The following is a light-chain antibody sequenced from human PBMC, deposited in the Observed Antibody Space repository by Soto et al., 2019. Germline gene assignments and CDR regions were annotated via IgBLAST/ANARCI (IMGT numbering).Light chain of an antibody. CDR3: QKYNSAPWT. CDR2: AAS. Sequence: DIQMTQSPSSLSASVGDRVTITCRASQGISTYLAWYQQKPGKVPKLMIYAASTLQSGGPSRFSGSGSVTDFTLTISSLQPEDVATYYCQKYNSAPWTFGQGTKVESK. CDR1: QGISTY. V-gene: IGKV1-27*01. J-gene: IGKJ1*01.